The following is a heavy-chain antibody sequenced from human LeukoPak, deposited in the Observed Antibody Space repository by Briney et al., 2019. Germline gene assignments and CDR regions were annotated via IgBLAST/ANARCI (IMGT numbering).Heavy chain of an antibody. V-gene: IGHV1-2*02. CDR3: ARASYGGSQGEYNWFDP. CDR2: INPNSGGT. D-gene: IGHD4-23*01. Sequence: GASVKVSCKASGYTFTGYYIHWARQAPGQGLEWMGWINPNSGGTNYAQKFQGRVTMTRDTSISTAYMELSRLRSDDTAVYYCARASYGGSQGEYNWFDPWGQGTLVTVSS. J-gene: IGHJ5*02. CDR1: GYTFTGYY.